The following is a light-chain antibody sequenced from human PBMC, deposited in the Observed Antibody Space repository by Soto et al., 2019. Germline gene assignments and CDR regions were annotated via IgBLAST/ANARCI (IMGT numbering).Light chain of an antibody. CDR2: DAS. Sequence: EIVLTQSPATLSLSPGERATLSCRASQSVSSYLAWYQQKPGQAPRLLIYDASNRATGIPARFSGSGSGTAFTLTISSLEPEDFAVYYGQQRSNWPPGTFGGGTKVEIK. CDR1: QSVSSY. J-gene: IGKJ4*01. CDR3: QQRSNWPPGT. V-gene: IGKV3-11*01.